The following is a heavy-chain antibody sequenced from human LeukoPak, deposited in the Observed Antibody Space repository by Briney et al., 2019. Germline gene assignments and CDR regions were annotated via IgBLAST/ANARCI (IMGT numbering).Heavy chain of an antibody. CDR3: ARGLGYCTNGVCYVNWFDP. V-gene: IGHV4-34*01. CDR1: GGSISNYY. Sequence: SETLSLTCTVSGGSISNYYWSWIRQPPGKGLEWIGEINHSGSTNYNPSLKSRVTISVDTSKNQFSLKLSSVTAADTAVYYCARGLGYCTNGVCYVNWFDPWGQGTLVTVSS. J-gene: IGHJ5*02. CDR2: INHSGST. D-gene: IGHD2-8*01.